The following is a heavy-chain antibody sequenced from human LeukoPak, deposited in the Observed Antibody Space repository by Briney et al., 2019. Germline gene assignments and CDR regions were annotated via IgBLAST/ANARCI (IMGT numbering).Heavy chain of an antibody. V-gene: IGHV3-23*01. CDR3: ARDSSGWYHWFDP. CDR1: GFTFSSYA. D-gene: IGHD6-19*01. Sequence: GGSLRLSCAASGFTFSSYAMSWVRQAPGKGLEWVSAISGSGGSTYYADSVKGRFTISRDNAKNSLYLQMNSLRGEDTAVYYCARDSSGWYHWFDPWGQGTLVIVSS. CDR2: ISGSGGST. J-gene: IGHJ5*02.